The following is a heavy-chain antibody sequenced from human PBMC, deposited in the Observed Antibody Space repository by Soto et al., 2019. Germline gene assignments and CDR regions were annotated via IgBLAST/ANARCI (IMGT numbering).Heavy chain of an antibody. V-gene: IGHV1-69*13. CDR1: GGTFSSYA. Sequence: GASVKVSCKASGGTFSSYAISWVRQAPGQGLEWMGGIIPIFGTANYAQKFQGRVTITADESTSTAYMELSSLRSEDTAVYYCASEPLDDFWSGSPSLISSPFNWGQGTLVTVSS. CDR2: IIPIFGTA. J-gene: IGHJ4*02. CDR3: ASEPLDDFWSGSPSLISSPFN. D-gene: IGHD3-3*01.